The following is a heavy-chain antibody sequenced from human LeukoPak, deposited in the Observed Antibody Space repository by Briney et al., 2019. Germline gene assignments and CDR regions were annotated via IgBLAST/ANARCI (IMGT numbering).Heavy chain of an antibody. V-gene: IGHV4-34*01. CDR2: INHSGST. D-gene: IGHD3-10*01. CDR3: ARGRQQYYYGSGSYYRF. CDR1: GGSISSYY. Sequence: SETLSLTCTVSGGSISSYYWSWIRQPPGKGLEWIGEINHSGSTNYNPSLKSRVTISVDTSKNQFSLKLSSVTAADTAVYYCARGRQQYYYGSGSYYRFWGQGTLVTVSS. J-gene: IGHJ4*02.